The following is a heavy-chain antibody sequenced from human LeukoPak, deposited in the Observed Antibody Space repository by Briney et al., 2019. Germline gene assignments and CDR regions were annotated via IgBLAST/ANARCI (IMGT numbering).Heavy chain of an antibody. CDR3: ARGNAGHYCSSTSCYEDY. J-gene: IGHJ4*02. CDR2: ISSSSSYI. D-gene: IGHD2-2*01. CDR1: GFTFSSHW. V-gene: IGHV3-21*01. Sequence: GGSLRLSCAASGFTFSSHWMSWVRQAPGKGLEWVSSISSSSSYIYYADSVKGRFTISRDNAKNSLYLQMNSLRAEDTAVYYCARGNAGHYCSSTSCYEDYWGQGTLVTVSS.